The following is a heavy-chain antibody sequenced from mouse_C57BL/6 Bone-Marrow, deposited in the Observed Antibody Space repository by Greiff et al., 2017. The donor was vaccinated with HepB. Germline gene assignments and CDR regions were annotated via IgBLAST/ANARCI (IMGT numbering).Heavy chain of an antibody. CDR3: ARENYYCSSYDDYAMDY. Sequence: QVQLQQSGAELMKPGASVKLSCKATGYTFTGYWIEWVKQRPGHGLEWIGEILPGSGSTNYNEKFKGKATFTADTSSNTAYMQLSSLTTEDSAIYYCARENYYCSSYDDYAMDYWGQGTSVTVSS. J-gene: IGHJ4*01. CDR2: ILPGSGST. V-gene: IGHV1-9*01. CDR1: GYTFTGYW. D-gene: IGHD1-1*01.